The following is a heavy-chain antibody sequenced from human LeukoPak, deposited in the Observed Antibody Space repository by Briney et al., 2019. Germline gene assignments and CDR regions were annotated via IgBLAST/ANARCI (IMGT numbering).Heavy chain of an antibody. Sequence: ASVKVSCKASGYTFTSYGISWVRQAPGQGLEWIGWISAYNGNTNYAQKLQGRVTMTTDTSTSTAYMELRSLRSDDTAVYYCARAYGSGSYDSRYYYGMDVWGQGTTVTVSS. J-gene: IGHJ6*02. CDR2: ISAYNGNT. V-gene: IGHV1-18*01. CDR3: ARAYGSGSYDSRYYYGMDV. D-gene: IGHD3-10*01. CDR1: GYTFTSYG.